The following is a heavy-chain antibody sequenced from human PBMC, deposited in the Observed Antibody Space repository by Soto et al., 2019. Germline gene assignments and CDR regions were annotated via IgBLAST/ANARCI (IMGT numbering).Heavy chain of an antibody. CDR2: IWYDGSNK. J-gene: IGHJ6*02. V-gene: IGHV3-33*01. CDR3: ARDGPGCSSTSCYSEGEDYYYYGMDV. CDR1: GFTFSSYG. Sequence: GGSLRLSCAASGFTFSSYGMHWVRQAPGKGLEWVAVIWYDGSNKYYADSVKGRFTISRDNSKNTLYLQMNSLRAEDTAVYYCARDGPGCSSTSCYSEGEDYYYYGMDVWGQGTTVTVSS. D-gene: IGHD2-2*02.